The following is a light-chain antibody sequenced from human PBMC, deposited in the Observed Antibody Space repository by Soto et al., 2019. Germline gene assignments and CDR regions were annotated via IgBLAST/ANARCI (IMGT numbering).Light chain of an antibody. Sequence: QSVLTQPPSASGTPGQSVTISCTGTSSDIGGYNSVSWYQQHPGKAHKLIIFEVYKPPSGVPDRFSGSKSANTATLTVSGLQADDEAIYYCNSYAGINNLIFGGGTKVTVL. CDR1: SSDIGGYNS. J-gene: IGLJ2*01. V-gene: IGLV2-8*01. CDR3: NSYAGINNLI. CDR2: EVY.